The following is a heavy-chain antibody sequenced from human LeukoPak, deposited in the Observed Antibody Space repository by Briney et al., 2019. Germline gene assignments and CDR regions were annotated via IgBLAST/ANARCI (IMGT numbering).Heavy chain of an antibody. CDR1: GYTFTSYY. Sequence: ASVKVSCKASGYTFTSYYMHWVRQAPGQGLEWMGIINPSGGSTSYAQKFQGRVTMTRDTSISTAYMELSSLRSEDTAVYYCARVSGYCSSTSCYRWFDPWGQGTLVTVSS. V-gene: IGHV1-46*01. CDR3: ARVSGYCSSTSCYRWFDP. J-gene: IGHJ5*02. D-gene: IGHD2-2*02. CDR2: INPSGGST.